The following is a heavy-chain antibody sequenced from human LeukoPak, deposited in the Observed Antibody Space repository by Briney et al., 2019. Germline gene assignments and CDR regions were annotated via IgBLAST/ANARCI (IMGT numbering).Heavy chain of an antibody. CDR1: GFTFSSYA. V-gene: IGHV3-23*01. J-gene: IGHJ4*02. CDR3: AKESPQFDY. Sequence: GGSLRLSYAASGFTFSSYAMSWVRQAPGKGLEWVSTISGSGGTTYHADPVKGRFTISRDNSKNTLYLQMNSLRVEDTAVYYCAKESPQFDYWGQGTLVTVSS. CDR2: ISGSGGTT.